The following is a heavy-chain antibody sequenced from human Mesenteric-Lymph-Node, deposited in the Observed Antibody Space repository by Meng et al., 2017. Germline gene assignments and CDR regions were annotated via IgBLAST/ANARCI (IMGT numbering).Heavy chain of an antibody. CDR1: GGSMSSGKYY. CDR2: IHHSGSA. J-gene: IGHJ4*02. D-gene: IGHD2-21*01. Sequence: VRVQVSGPGLVRPSQTLSLTCTVAGGSMSSGKYYWSWIRQPPGKGLEWIGYIHHSGSAYYNPSLKSRVSISVDTSKNQFSLNLNSMTAADTAVYYCSSFDHIPRRNYFDYWGQGTLVTVSS. V-gene: IGHV4-30-4*01. CDR3: SSFDHIPRRNYFDY.